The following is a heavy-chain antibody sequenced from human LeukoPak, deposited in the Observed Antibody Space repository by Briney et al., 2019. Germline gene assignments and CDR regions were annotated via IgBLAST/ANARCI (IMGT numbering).Heavy chain of an antibody. Sequence: PGGSLRLSCAASGFTFSSYGMHWVRQAPGKGLEWVAVIWHDGSNKYHADSVKGRFTISRDNSENTLYLQMNSLRAEDTAVYYCAISGYDYGNGMDVWGQGTTVTVSS. J-gene: IGHJ6*02. CDR2: IWHDGSNK. V-gene: IGHV3-33*08. CDR3: AISGYDYGNGMDV. CDR1: GFTFSSYG. D-gene: IGHD5-12*01.